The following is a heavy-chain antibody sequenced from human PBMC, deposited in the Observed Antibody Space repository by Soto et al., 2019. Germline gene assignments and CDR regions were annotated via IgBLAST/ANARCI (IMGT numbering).Heavy chain of an antibody. D-gene: IGHD2-15*01. CDR3: ARADCTGAYCYSWPFNYGVDV. CDR1: GFTFNTYG. V-gene: IGHV3-33*08. CDR2: IWYDGSNK. Sequence: QVKLVESGGGVVQPGGSLRLSCTTSGFTFNTYGMHWVRQAPGKGLEWVAIIWYDGSNKYYADSVKGRFTISRDNSKNTLYLQMNSLRAEDTALYYCARADCTGAYCYSWPFNYGVDVWGQGTTVTVSS. J-gene: IGHJ6*02.